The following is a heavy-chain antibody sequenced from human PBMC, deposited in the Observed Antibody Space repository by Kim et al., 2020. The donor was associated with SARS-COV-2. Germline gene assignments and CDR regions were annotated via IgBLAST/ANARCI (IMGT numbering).Heavy chain of an antibody. D-gene: IGHD3-3*01. CDR3: ARASNYDFPYFDY. Sequence: YAQGFTGRFVFSLDTSVSTAYLQISSLKAEDTAVYYCARASNYDFPYFDYWGQGTLVTVSS. J-gene: IGHJ4*02. V-gene: IGHV7-4-1*02.